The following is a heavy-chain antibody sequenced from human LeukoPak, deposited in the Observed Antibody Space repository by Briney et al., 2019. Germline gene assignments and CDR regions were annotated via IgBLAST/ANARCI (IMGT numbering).Heavy chain of an antibody. J-gene: IGHJ4*02. CDR2: ISYSGST. D-gene: IGHD3-22*01. CDR1: GGSISSGDYY. V-gene: IGHV4-31*03. CDR3: ARDGDSSGYYYPFDY. Sequence: SETLSLTCTVSGGSISSGDYYWTWIRQHPGKGLEWIGYISYSGSTYYYPSLKSRVTISVDTSKNQFSLRLSSVTAADTAVYYCARDGDSSGYYYPFDYWGQGTLATVSS.